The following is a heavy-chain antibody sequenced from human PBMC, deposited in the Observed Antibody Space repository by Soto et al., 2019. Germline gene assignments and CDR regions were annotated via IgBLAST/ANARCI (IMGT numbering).Heavy chain of an antibody. D-gene: IGHD6-6*01. Sequence: QVQLQESGPGLVKPSGTLSLTCAVSGGSISSSNWWSWVRQPPGKGLEWIGEIYHSGSTNYNPSLKSRVTXXVXKXXNQFSLKLSSVTAADTAVYYCAGGRIAARPESVDYWGQGTLVTVSS. CDR2: IYHSGST. CDR3: AGGRIAARPESVDY. CDR1: GGSISSSNW. J-gene: IGHJ4*02. V-gene: IGHV4-4*02.